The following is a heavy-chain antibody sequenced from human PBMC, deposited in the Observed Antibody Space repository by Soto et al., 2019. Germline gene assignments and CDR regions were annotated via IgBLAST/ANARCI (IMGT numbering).Heavy chain of an antibody. Sequence: HVQLVQSGAEVKKPGSSVKVSSNASGGTFSSYTISWVRQAPGQGLEWMGRIIPILGIANYAQKFQGRVTITAGKSTSTAYMELSSLRSEDTAVYYCARESGRDGYLHWGQGTLVTVSS. V-gene: IGHV1-69*08. CDR3: ARESGRDGYLH. J-gene: IGHJ4*02. CDR2: IIPILGIA. D-gene: IGHD5-12*01. CDR1: GGTFSSYT.